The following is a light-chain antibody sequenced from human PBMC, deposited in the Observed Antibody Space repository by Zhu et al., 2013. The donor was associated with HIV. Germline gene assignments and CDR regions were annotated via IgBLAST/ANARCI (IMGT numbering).Light chain of an antibody. V-gene: IGKV2-28*01. J-gene: IGKJ2*01. CDR3: QYSASALYI. Sequence: DIVMTQSPLSLPVTPGEPASISCRSSQSLLHSNGYNYLDWYLQKPGQSPQLLIYLGSYRASGVPDRFSGSGSGTDFTLTIASLEPEDFAFYYCQYSASALYIFGQGTKVEIK. CDR2: LGS. CDR1: QSLLHSNGYNY.